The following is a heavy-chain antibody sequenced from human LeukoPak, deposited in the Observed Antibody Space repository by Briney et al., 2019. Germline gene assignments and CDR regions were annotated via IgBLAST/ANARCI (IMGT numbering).Heavy chain of an antibody. V-gene: IGHV1-2*02. Sequence: ASVKVSCKASGYSFTSYYMHWVRQAPGQGLEWMGWINPNSGGTNYAQTFQGRVTMTRDPSISTSYMELSRLTSDDTAVYYCARGIGSGSYGRFDPWGQGTLVTVSS. CDR1: GYSFTSYY. CDR2: INPNSGGT. CDR3: ARGIGSGSYGRFDP. J-gene: IGHJ5*02. D-gene: IGHD3-10*01.